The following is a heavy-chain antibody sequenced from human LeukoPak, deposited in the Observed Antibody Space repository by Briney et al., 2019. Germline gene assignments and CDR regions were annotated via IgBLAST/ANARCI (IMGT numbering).Heavy chain of an antibody. J-gene: IGHJ4*02. Sequence: SETLSLTCAVYGGSFSGYYWSWIRQPPGKGLEWIGEINHSGSTYYNPSLKSRVTISVDTSKNQFSLKLSSVTAADTAVYYCARESGGGDSSGQSFDYWGQGTLVTVSS. D-gene: IGHD3-22*01. CDR1: GGSFSGYY. CDR3: ARESGGGDSSGQSFDY. CDR2: INHSGST. V-gene: IGHV4-34*01.